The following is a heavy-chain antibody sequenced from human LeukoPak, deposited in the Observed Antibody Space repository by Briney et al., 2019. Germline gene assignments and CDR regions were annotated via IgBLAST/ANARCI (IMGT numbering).Heavy chain of an antibody. V-gene: IGHV3-7*01. D-gene: IGHD7-27*01. CDR3: MCWGTDNH. Sequence: QTGGSLRLSCTFSGLTFRSYWMNWVRQAPGKGLEWVANINPGGNEIRSVDSVKGRSIISRDNAKDSLDLQMSSLRVEDTAVYYCMCWGTDNHLGQGILVTVSS. CDR1: GLTFRSYW. J-gene: IGHJ4*02. CDR2: INPGGNEI.